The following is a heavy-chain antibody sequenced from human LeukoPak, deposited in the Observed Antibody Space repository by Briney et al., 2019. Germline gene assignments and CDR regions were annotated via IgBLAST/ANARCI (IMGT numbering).Heavy chain of an antibody. CDR3: ARIIGISGTYPTDY. CDR2: IKQDGSEK. J-gene: IGHJ4*02. D-gene: IGHD1-26*01. Sequence: GGSLRLSCAASEFSVGSNYMTWVRQAPGKGLEWVANIKQDGSEKYVDSVKGRFTISRDNAKNSLYLQMNSLRAEDTAVYYCARIIGISGTYPTDYWGQGTLVTVSS. V-gene: IGHV3-7*01. CDR1: EFSVGSNY.